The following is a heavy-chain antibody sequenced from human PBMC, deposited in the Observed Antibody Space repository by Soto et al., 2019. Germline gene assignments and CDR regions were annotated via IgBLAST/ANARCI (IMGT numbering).Heavy chain of an antibody. D-gene: IGHD6-6*01. V-gene: IGHV3-23*01. CDR2: ISGSGGST. CDR3: AKSIAARPSTYYYMDF. J-gene: IGHJ6*03. Sequence: PGGSLRLSCAASGFTFSSYAMSWVRQAPGKGLEWVSAISGSGGSTYYADSVKGRLTISRDNSKNTLYLQMNSLRAEDTAVYYCAKSIAARPSTYYYMDFWGKGTTVTVSS. CDR1: GFTFSSYA.